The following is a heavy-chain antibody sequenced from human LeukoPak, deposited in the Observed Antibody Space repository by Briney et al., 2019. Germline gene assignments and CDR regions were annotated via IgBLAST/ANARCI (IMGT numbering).Heavy chain of an antibody. J-gene: IGHJ3*02. D-gene: IGHD3-3*01. CDR2: ISGSGGAT. V-gene: IGHV3-23*01. CDR3: AKVPVFSLTISEVVTDDAFDI. CDR1: GFTFSSYA. Sequence: PGGSPRLSCAASGFTFSSYAMSWVRQAPGKGLDWVSAISGSGGATYYADSVKGRFTISRDNSKNTLYLQMNSLRAEDTAVYYCAKVPVFSLTISEVVTDDAFDIWGQGTIVTVSS.